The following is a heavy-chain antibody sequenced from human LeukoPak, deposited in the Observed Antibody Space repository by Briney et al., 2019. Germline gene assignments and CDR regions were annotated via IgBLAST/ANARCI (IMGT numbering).Heavy chain of an antibody. CDR2: INHSGST. Sequence: SETLSLTCAVYGGSFSGYYWTWIRQPPGNGLEWIAEINHSGSTNYNPSLKSRVTISVDTSKNQFSLKLSSVTAADTAVYYCARANLAHTYYFYYWGKGTLVTVSS. D-gene: IGHD4/OR15-4a*01. V-gene: IGHV4-34*01. J-gene: IGHJ4*02. CDR1: GGSFSGYY. CDR3: ARANLAHTYYFYY.